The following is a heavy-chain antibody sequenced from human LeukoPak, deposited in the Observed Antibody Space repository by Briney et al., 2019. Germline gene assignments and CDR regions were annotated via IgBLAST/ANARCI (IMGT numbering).Heavy chain of an antibody. J-gene: IGHJ4*02. Sequence: GGSLRLSCAASGFTFSSYWMSWVRQAPGKGLEWVANIKQDGSEKYYVDSVKGRFTISRDNAKNSLYLQMNSLRAEDTAVYYCASNIMGYQLLVFDYWGQGTLVTVSS. CDR1: GFTFSSYW. CDR2: IKQDGSEK. D-gene: IGHD2-2*01. V-gene: IGHV3-7*03. CDR3: ASNIMGYQLLVFDY.